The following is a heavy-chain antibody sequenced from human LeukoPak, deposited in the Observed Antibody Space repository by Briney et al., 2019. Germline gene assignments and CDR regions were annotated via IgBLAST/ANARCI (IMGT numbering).Heavy chain of an antibody. V-gene: IGHV3-11*04. CDR2: ISSSGNTK. CDR1: GFTFSDYY. J-gene: IGHJ3*01. D-gene: IGHD3-22*01. CDR3: ARAKNSNGNYYLRDAFDF. Sequence: PGGSLRLSCAASGFTFSDYYMSWIRQAPGKGLEWVSYISSSGNTKYYADSVKGRFTISRDNAKNSLYLQMNSLRAEDTAVYYCARAKNSNGNYYLRDAFDFWGPGTVVTVST.